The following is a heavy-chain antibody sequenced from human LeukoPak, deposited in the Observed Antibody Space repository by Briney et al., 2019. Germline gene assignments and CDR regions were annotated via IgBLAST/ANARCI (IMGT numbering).Heavy chain of an antibody. Sequence: SGGSLRLSCAASGFTFSSYAMSWVRQAPGKGLEWVAFIRYYGSNKYYADSVKGRYTISRDNSKNTLYLQMNSLRAEDTAVYYCAKASSGYDEYNWFDPWGQGTLVTVSS. J-gene: IGHJ5*02. CDR2: IRYYGSNK. CDR3: AKASSGYDEYNWFDP. CDR1: GFTFSSYA. D-gene: IGHD5-12*01. V-gene: IGHV3-30*02.